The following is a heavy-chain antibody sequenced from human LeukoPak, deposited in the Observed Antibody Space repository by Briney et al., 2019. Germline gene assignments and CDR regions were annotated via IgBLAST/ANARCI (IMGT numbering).Heavy chain of an antibody. CDR1: GGSISSYY. Sequence: SETLSLTCTVSGGSISSYYWSWIRQPPGKGLEWIGNIYYSGSTNYNPSLKSRVTISVDTSKNQFSLKLRSVTAADTAVYYCARSCSGGSCALDYWGQGTLVTVSS. D-gene: IGHD2-15*01. CDR2: IYYSGST. J-gene: IGHJ4*02. V-gene: IGHV4-59*08. CDR3: ARSCSGGSCALDY.